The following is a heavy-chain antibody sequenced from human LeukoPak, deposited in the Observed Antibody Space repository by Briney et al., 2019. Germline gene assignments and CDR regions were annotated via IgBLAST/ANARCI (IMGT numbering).Heavy chain of an antibody. CDR3: TGGYYDFWSGYKHFDY. CDR2: IKSKTDGGTT. V-gene: IGHV3-15*01. J-gene: IGHJ4*02. Sequence: GGSLRLSCAASGFTFSSYEMNWVRQAPGKGLEWVGRIKSKTDGGTTDYAAPVKGRFTISRDDSKNTLYLQMNSLKTGDTAVYYCTGGYYDFWSGYKHFDYWGQGTLVTVSS. D-gene: IGHD3-3*01. CDR1: GFTFSSYE.